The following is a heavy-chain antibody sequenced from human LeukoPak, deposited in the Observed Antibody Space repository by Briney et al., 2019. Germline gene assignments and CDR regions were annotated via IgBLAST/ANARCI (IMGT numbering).Heavy chain of an antibody. J-gene: IGHJ5*02. V-gene: IGHV1-69*05. CDR2: IIPIFGTA. Sequence: ASVKVSCKASGDIFSNYGITWVRQAPGQGLEWMGGIIPIFGTANYAQKFQGRVTMTRDTSTSTVYMELSSLRSEDTAVYYCARDGYGSGSYYNWFDPWGQGTLVTVSS. CDR1: GDIFSNYG. D-gene: IGHD3-10*01. CDR3: ARDGYGSGSYYNWFDP.